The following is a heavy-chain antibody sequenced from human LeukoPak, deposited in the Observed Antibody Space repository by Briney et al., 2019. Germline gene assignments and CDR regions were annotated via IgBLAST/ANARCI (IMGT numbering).Heavy chain of an antibody. CDR2: INHSGST. J-gene: IGHJ5*02. V-gene: IGHV4-34*01. Sequence: SETLSLTCAVYGGSFSGYYWSWIRQPPGKGLEWIGEINHSGSTNYNPSLKSRVTISVDTSKNQFSLKLSSVTAADTAVYYCARGRRFRRGMVRGAILTGNWFDPWGQGTLVTVSS. CDR1: GGSFSGYY. D-gene: IGHD3-10*01. CDR3: ARGRRFRRGMVRGAILTGNWFDP.